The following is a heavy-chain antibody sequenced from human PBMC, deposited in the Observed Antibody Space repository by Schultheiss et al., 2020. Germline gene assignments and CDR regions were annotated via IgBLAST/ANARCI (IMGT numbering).Heavy chain of an antibody. V-gene: IGHV3-23*01. CDR2: ISGSGGST. CDR3: SGGDRYYYYYGMDV. D-gene: IGHD2-21*02. J-gene: IGHJ6*02. CDR1: GFTFSSYA. Sequence: LKISCAASGFTFSSYAMSWVRQAPGKGLEWVSAISGSGGSTYYADSVKGRFTISRDNSKNTLYLQMNSLRAEDTAVYYCSGGDRYYYYYGMDVWGQGTT.